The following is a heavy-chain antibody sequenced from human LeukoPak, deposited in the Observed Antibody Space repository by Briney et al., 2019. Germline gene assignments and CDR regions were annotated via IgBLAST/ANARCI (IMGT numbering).Heavy chain of an antibody. J-gene: IGHJ4*02. Sequence: WGSPILSCAASGFIFSSYDMYWVRQAPGKGLEWVAVISNDGNNKQYADSVKGRFTISRDNSKNTLYLQMNSLRADDTAVYHCAKDGLIRFFDYWGERPVVPVSS. CDR1: GFIFSSYD. D-gene: IGHD2-8*01. CDR3: AKDGLIRFFDY. CDR2: ISNDGNNK. V-gene: IGHV3-30*18.